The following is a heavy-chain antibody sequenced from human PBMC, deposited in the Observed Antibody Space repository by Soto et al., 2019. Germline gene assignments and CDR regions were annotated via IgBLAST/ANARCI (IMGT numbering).Heavy chain of an antibody. J-gene: IGHJ4*02. Sequence: GGSLRLSCAASGFTFSNAWMSWVRQAPGKGLECISTIDVLNGAWYSDSVRGRLAISRDVSRNTVYLQMGSLRVEDTAIYFCSDWRAGGPVNLDHWGPGTVVTVSS. CDR1: GFTFSNAW. CDR2: IDVLNGA. CDR3: SDWRAGGPVNLDH. V-gene: IGHV3-74*01. D-gene: IGHD2-15*01.